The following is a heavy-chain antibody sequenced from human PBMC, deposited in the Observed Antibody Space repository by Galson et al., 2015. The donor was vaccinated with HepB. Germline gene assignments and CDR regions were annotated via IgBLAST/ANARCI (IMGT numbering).Heavy chain of an antibody. CDR2: INHSGST. CDR1: GGSFSGYY. V-gene: IGHV4-34*01. CDR3: ARGRGYCGGGSCYPVAPDFDY. Sequence: LSLTCAVYGGSFSGYYWSWIRQPPGKGLEWIGEINHSGSTNYNPSLKSRVTISVDTSKNQFSLKLSSVTAADTAVYYCARGRGYCGGGSCYPVAPDFDYWGQGTLVTVSS. J-gene: IGHJ4*02. D-gene: IGHD2-15*01.